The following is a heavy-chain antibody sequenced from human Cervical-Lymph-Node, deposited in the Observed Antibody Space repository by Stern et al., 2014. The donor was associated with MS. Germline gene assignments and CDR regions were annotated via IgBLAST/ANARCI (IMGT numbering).Heavy chain of an antibody. J-gene: IGHJ6*02. CDR1: GYPFTRYY. D-gene: IGHD6-19*01. CDR2: MNPSGGST. V-gene: IGHV1-46*01. Sequence: VQLVESGAEVKTPGASVKFSCKASGYPFTRYYMHWVRQAPGQGLERMGIMNPSGGSTSYAQKFQGRVTMTRDTSTSTVYMELSSLRSEDTAVYYCAREVAGHRLGMMDVWGQGTSVTVSS. CDR3: AREVAGHRLGMMDV.